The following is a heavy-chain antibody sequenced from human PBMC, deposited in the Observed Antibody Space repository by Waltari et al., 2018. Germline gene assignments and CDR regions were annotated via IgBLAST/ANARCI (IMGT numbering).Heavy chain of an antibody. CDR1: GYSISSGYY. D-gene: IGHD6-13*01. CDR2: IYHSGST. Sequence: QVQLQESGPGLVKTSETLSLTCAVSGYSISSGYYWGWIRQPPGKGLEWIGRIYHSGSTYYTPSLKSRVTISVDTSKNPFSLKLSSVTAADTAVYYCARDFRQQLYKPDYWGQGTLVTVSS. J-gene: IGHJ4*02. V-gene: IGHV4-38-2*02. CDR3: ARDFRQQLYKPDY.